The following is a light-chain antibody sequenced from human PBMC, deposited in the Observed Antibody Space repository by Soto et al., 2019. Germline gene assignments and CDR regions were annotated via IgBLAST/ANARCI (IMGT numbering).Light chain of an antibody. CDR2: AAS. J-gene: IGKJ4*01. V-gene: IGKV1-39*01. Sequence: DIQMTQSPSSLSASVGDRVTITCRASQSISSSLNWYQQKPGKAPKLLIYAASSLQSGVPSRFSGSGSGTDFTLTISSLQPEDFATYYCQQCYSTPITFGGGTKVEIK. CDR3: QQCYSTPIT. CDR1: QSISSS.